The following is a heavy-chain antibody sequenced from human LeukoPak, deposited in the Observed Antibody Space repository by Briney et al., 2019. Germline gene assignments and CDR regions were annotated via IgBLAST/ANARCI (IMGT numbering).Heavy chain of an antibody. CDR1: GFTFSSYW. CDR3: ARVSVGATNPFVY. D-gene: IGHD1-26*01. CDR2: INSDGSST. J-gene: IGHJ4*02. Sequence: QAGGSLRLSCAASGFTFSSYWMHWVRHAPGKGLVWVSRINSDGSSTIYADSVKGRFTISRDDAKNTLYLQMNSLRAEDTAVYYCARVSVGATNPFVYWGQGTLVTVSS. V-gene: IGHV3-74*01.